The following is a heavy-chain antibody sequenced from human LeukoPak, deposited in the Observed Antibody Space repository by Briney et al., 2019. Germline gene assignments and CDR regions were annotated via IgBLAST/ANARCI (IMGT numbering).Heavy chain of an antibody. V-gene: IGHV1-69*04. CDR3: ATGPGYCSSTSCYFSFQH. CDR1: GGTFSNHA. D-gene: IGHD2-2*01. Sequence: SVKVSCKASGGTFSNHAISWVRQAPGQGLEWMGRIIPIFGIANYAQKFQGRVTMTEDTSTDTAYMELSSLRSEDTAVYYCATGPGYCSSTSCYFSFQHWGQGTLVTVSS. J-gene: IGHJ1*01. CDR2: IIPIFGIA.